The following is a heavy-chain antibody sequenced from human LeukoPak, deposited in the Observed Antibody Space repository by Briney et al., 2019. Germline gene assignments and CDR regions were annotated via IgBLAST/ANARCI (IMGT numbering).Heavy chain of an antibody. CDR1: GFTFSSYS. D-gene: IGHD2-2*01. J-gene: IGHJ6*03. CDR3: ARIGVVPAAVYMDV. CDR2: ISSSSSTI. V-gene: IGHV3-48*01. Sequence: GGSLRLSCAASGFTFSSYSMNWVRQAPGKGLEWVSYISSSSSTIYHADSVKGRFTISRDNAKNSLYLQMNSLRAEDTAVYYCARIGVVPAAVYMDVWGKGTTVTVSS.